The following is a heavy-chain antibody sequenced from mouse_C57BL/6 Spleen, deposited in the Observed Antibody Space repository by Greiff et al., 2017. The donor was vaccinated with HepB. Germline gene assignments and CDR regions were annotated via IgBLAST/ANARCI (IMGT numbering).Heavy chain of an antibody. CDR3: ARGGDYDEGSFAY. CDR1: GYSITSGYY. V-gene: IGHV3-6*01. Sequence: DVKLQESGPGLVKPSQSLSLTCSVTGYSITSGYYWNWIRQFPGNKLEWMGYISYDGSNNYNPSLKNRISITRDTSKNQFFLKLNSVTTEDTATYYCARGGDYDEGSFAYWGQGTLVTVSA. J-gene: IGHJ3*01. D-gene: IGHD2-4*01. CDR2: ISYDGSN.